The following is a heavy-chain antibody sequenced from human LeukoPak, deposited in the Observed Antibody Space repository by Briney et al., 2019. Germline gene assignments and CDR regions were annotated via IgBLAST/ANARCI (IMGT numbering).Heavy chain of an antibody. Sequence: PGGSLRLSCAASGFTFSSYSMNWVRQAPGKGLEWVSSISSSSSYIYYADSVKGRFTISRDNAKNSLYLQMNSLRAEDTAVYYCASFRFGELAFDYWGQGTLVTVSS. V-gene: IGHV3-21*01. CDR1: GFTFSSYS. D-gene: IGHD3-10*01. J-gene: IGHJ4*02. CDR2: ISSSSSYI. CDR3: ASFRFGELAFDY.